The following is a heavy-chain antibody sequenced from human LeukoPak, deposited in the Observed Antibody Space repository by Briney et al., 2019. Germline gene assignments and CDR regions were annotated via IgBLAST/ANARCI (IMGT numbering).Heavy chain of an antibody. Sequence: PGGSLRLSCAASGFTVSSNYMSWVRQAPGKGLEWVSVIYSGGSTYYADSVKGRFTISRDNSKNTLYLQMNSLRAEDTAVYYCASSYYYDSSGYYYVPTFDYWGQGTLVTVSS. D-gene: IGHD3-22*01. CDR3: ASSYYYDSSGYYYVPTFDY. V-gene: IGHV3-53*01. J-gene: IGHJ4*02. CDR1: GFTVSSNY. CDR2: IYSGGST.